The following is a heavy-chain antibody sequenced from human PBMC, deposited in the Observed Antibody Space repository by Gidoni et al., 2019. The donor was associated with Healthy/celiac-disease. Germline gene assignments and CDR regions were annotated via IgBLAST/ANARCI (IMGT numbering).Heavy chain of an antibody. J-gene: IGHJ4*02. V-gene: IGHV4-61*01. D-gene: IGHD6-19*01. CDR1: GGSVSSGSYY. Sequence: QVQLQESGPGLVKPSETLSLTCTVSGGSVSSGSYYWSWIRQPPGKGLEWIGYIYYSGSTNYNPSLKSRVTISVDTSKNQFSLKLSSVTAADTAVYYCARVDSSGWVDYWGQGTLVTVSS. CDR3: ARVDSSGWVDY. CDR2: IYYSGST.